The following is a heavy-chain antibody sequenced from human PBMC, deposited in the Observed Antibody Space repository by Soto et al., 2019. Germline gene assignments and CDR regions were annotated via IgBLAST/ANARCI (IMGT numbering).Heavy chain of an antibody. Sequence: ASVKVSCKASGYTFTTYYMHWIRQAPGQGLEWMGWINPKSRGTKFAQKFQGRVSMTRDTSITIVYMEVGRLRSDDTAVYYCARDWGYGGNSGAFDIWGQGTLVTVSS. V-gene: IGHV1-2*02. CDR3: ARDWGYGGNSGAFDI. J-gene: IGHJ3*02. CDR1: GYTFTTYY. CDR2: INPKSRGT. D-gene: IGHD4-17*01.